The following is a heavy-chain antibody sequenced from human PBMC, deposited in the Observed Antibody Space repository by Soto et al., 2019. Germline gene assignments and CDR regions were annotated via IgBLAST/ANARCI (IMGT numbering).Heavy chain of an antibody. Sequence: SETLSLTCTVSGGSISSYYWGWIRQPPGKGLEWIGYIYYSGSTNYNPSLKSRVTISVDTSKNQFSLKLSSVTAADTAVYYCAREATTQCSGGSCYGARGAVDIWGQGTMVTVSS. CDR2: IYYSGST. CDR3: AREATTQCSGGSCYGARGAVDI. CDR1: GGSISSYY. D-gene: IGHD2-15*01. J-gene: IGHJ3*02. V-gene: IGHV4-59*01.